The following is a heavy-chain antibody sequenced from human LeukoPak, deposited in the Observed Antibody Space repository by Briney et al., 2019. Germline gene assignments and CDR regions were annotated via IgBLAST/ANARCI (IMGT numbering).Heavy chain of an antibody. D-gene: IGHD5-24*01. CDR3: ARVEDGYKHHY. V-gene: IGHV1-18*01. CDR2: ISAYNGVT. J-gene: IGHJ4*02. Sequence: ASVKVSCKASGYTFTSYGISWVRQAPGQGLEWMGWISAYNGVTNFAHKFQGRVTMTTDTPTTTAYMELRSLRSDDTAVYYCARVEDGYKHHYWGQGTLVTVSS. CDR1: GYTFTSYG.